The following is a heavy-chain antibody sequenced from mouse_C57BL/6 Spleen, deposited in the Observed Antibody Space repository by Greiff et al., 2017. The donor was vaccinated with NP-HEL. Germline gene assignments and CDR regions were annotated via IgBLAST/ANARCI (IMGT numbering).Heavy chain of an antibody. J-gene: IGHJ4*01. CDR1: GYSITSGYY. Sequence: VQLQQSGPGLVKPSQSLSLTCSVTGYSITSGYYWNWIRQFPGNKLEWMGYISYDGSNNYNPSLKNRISITRDTSKNQFFLKLNSVTTEDTATYYCARGGKDYGYDDAMDYWGQGTSVTVSS. V-gene: IGHV3-6*01. CDR3: ARGGKDYGYDDAMDY. D-gene: IGHD2-2*01. CDR2: ISYDGSN.